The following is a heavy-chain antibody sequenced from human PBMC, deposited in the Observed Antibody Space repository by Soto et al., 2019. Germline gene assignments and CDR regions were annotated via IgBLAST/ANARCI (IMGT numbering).Heavy chain of an antibody. J-gene: IGHJ5*02. D-gene: IGHD2-2*01. CDR1: GGSISSDDYY. V-gene: IGHV4-30-4*01. Sequence: SSETLSLTCAVSGGSISSDDYYWSWIRQPPGKGLEWIGYIYYSGGSTYYSPSLRSRAAISMDTSKNQFSLILSAVTAADTAIYYCVRAVYCCSASCSNWFDTWGRGTLVTVSS. CDR3: VRAVYCCSASCSNWFDT. CDR2: IYYSGGST.